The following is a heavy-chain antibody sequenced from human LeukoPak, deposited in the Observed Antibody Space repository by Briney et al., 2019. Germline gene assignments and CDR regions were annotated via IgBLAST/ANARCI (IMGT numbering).Heavy chain of an antibody. CDR3: ARGTYGDFYGDAFDI. CDR2: IYHSGST. D-gene: IGHD4-17*01. J-gene: IGHJ3*02. Sequence: PSQTLSLTCAVSGGSISSGGYSWSWIRQPPGKGLEWIGYIYHSGSTYYNPSLKSRVTISVDRSKNQFSLKLSSVTAADTAVYYCARGTYGDFYGDAFDIWGQGTMVTVSS. CDR1: GGSISSGGYS. V-gene: IGHV4-30-2*01.